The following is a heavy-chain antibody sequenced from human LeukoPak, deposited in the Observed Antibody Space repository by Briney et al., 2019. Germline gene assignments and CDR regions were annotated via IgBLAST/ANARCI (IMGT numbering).Heavy chain of an antibody. CDR1: GFTFSSYA. V-gene: IGHV3-30*18. CDR3: AKFFTGEYVRAFDI. D-gene: IGHD3-10*02. Sequence: GGSLRVSCAASGFTFSSYAMHWVRQAPGKGLEWVALISYDGSNKYYADSVKGRFTISRDNSKNTLYLQMNSLRAEDTAVYYCAKFFTGEYVRAFDIWGQGTMVTVSS. CDR2: ISYDGSNK. J-gene: IGHJ3*02.